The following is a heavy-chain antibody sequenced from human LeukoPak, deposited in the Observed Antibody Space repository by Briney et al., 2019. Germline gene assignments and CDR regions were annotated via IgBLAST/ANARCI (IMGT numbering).Heavy chain of an antibody. J-gene: IGHJ4*02. CDR2: IYYSGST. CDR1: GGSISSYY. CDR3: ARGGGYYGSGSHLDY. D-gene: IGHD3-10*01. V-gene: IGHV4-59*01. Sequence: SETLSLTCTVSGGSISSYYWSWIRQPPGKGLEWIGYIYYSGSTNYNPSLKSRVTISVDTSKNQFSLKLSSVTAADTAVYYCARGGGYYGSGSHLDYWGQGTLVTVSS.